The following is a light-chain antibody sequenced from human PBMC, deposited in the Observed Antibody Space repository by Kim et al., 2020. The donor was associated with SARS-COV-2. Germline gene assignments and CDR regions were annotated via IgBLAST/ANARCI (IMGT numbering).Light chain of an antibody. CDR3: QQYNNWWT. Sequence: SVSPGDSATLSCRASQIVSSNLAWYQQKPGQAPRLLIYGASTRATGIPARFSGSGSGTEFTLTISSLQSEDFAVYYCQQYNNWWTFGQGTKVDIK. V-gene: IGKV3-15*01. CDR1: QIVSSN. J-gene: IGKJ1*01. CDR2: GAS.